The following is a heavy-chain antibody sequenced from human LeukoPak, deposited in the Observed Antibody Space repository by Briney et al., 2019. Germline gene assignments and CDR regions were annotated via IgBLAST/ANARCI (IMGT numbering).Heavy chain of an antibody. J-gene: IGHJ5*02. CDR2: ITGGGDST. CDR3: AKGISYNFGNWGSAEFDH. Sequence: GGSLRLSCPASGFSFSSYTMTWVGQAPGKGLEGVSAITGGGDSTYYTDSVKGRFTISRDNSQNTLYLQMNSLRAEDTAVYYCAKGISYNFGNWGSAEFDHWGQGTQVTVSS. CDR1: GFSFSSYT. V-gene: IGHV3-23*01. D-gene: IGHD7-27*01.